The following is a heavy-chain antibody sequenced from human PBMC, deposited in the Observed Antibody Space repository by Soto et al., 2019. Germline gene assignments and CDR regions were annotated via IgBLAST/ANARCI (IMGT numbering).Heavy chain of an antibody. V-gene: IGHV3-33*01. CDR2: IWYDGSNK. CDR3: ARDSVGDILTGYGMDV. J-gene: IGHJ6*02. Sequence: PWGSLRLSCSASVFTFSSYGMHWFRQAPCKGLEWVAVIWYDGSNKYYADSVKVRFTISRDNSKNTLYLQMNSLRAEDTAVYYCARDSVGDILTGYGMDVWGQGTTVTVSS. CDR1: VFTFSSYG. D-gene: IGHD3-9*01.